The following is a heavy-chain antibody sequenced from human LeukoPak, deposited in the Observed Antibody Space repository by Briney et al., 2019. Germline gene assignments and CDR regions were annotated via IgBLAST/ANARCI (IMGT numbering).Heavy chain of an antibody. J-gene: IGHJ6*02. CDR2: IYSGGST. Sequence: GGSLRLSCAASGFTVSSNYMSWVRQAPGKGLEWVSVIYSGGSTYYADSVKGRFTISRDKSKNTLYLQMNSLRAEDTAVYYCARVASTSPCYYGMDVWGQGTTVTVSS. CDR3: ARVASTSPCYYGMDV. V-gene: IGHV3-53*01. CDR1: GFTVSSNY.